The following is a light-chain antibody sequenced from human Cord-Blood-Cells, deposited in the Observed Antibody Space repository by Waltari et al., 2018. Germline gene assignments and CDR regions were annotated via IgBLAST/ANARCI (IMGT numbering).Light chain of an antibody. J-gene: IGKJ1*01. CDR1: QSLVYSDGNTY. CDR2: KVS. V-gene: IGKV2-30*01. CDR3: MQGTHWHT. Sequence: VVMTQSPLSLPVTLGQPASISCRSSQSLVYSDGNTYLNWFQQRPGQSPRRLIYKVSNRDSGVPDRFSGSGSGTDFTLKISRVEAEDVGVYYYMQGTHWHTFGQGTKVEIK.